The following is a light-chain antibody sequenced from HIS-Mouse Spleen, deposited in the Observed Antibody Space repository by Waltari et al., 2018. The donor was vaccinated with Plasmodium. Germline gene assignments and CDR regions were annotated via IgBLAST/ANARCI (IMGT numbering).Light chain of an antibody. V-gene: IGKV3-20*01. CDR2: GAS. CDR3: QQYGSSPIT. CDR1: QSVSRSY. J-gene: IGKJ5*01. Sequence: EIVLTQSPAPLPLSPGARATLPCRASQSVSRSYLAWYQQTPGQAPRLLILGASSRATGIPDRFSGSGSGTDFTLTISRLEPEDFAVYYCQQYGSSPITFGQGTRLEIK.